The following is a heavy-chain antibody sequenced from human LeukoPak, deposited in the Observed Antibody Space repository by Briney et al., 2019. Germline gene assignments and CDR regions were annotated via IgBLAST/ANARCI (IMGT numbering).Heavy chain of an antibody. CDR1: GYTFTNYG. CDR2: ISAYNGNR. CDR3: ARDCTNGVCSTFDY. V-gene: IGHV1-18*01. D-gene: IGHD2-8*01. J-gene: IGHJ4*02. Sequence: ASVKVPCKASGYTFTNYGISWVRQAPGQGLEWMGWISAYNGNRNYAQELQGRVTMTTDTSTSTAYMELRSLRSDDTAVYYCARDCTNGVCSTFDYWGQGTLVTVSS.